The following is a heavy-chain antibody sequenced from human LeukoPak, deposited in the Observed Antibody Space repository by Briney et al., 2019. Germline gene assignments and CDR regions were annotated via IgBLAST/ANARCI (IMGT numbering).Heavy chain of an antibody. J-gene: IGHJ6*02. V-gene: IGHV1-8*01. CDR1: GYTFTSYD. D-gene: IGHD3-3*01. CDR3: ARGITIFGVVTHYYYYGMDV. CDR2: MNPNSGNT. Sequence: EASVTVSSKASGYTFTSYDINWVGQAPGKGVEGMGWMNPNSGNTGYAQKFQGRVTMTRNTSISTAYMELSSLRSEDTAVYYCARGITIFGVVTHYYYYGMDVWGQGTTVTVSS.